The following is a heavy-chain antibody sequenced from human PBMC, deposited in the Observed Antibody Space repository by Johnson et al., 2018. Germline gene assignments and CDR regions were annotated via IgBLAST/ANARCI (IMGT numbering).Heavy chain of an antibody. D-gene: IGHD1-26*01. CDR2: IRWNSGSI. CDR3: AKNRAQSWSYYRGGAFDI. CDR1: GFTFDDYA. Sequence: VQLVQSGGGLVQPGRSLRLSCAASGFTFDDYAMHWVRQAPGKGLEWVSGIRWNSGSIGYADSVKGRFTISRDNAKNSLYLQMNSLRAEDTAVYYCAKNRAQSWSYYRGGAFDIWGQGTMVTVSS. J-gene: IGHJ3*02. V-gene: IGHV3-9*01.